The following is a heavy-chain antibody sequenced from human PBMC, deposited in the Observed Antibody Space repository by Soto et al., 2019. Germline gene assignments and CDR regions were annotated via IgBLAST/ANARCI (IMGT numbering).Heavy chain of an antibody. V-gene: IGHV3-7*01. CDR1: GFPFSNYW. D-gene: IGHD1-26*01. Sequence: EVQLVESGGGLVQPGGSLRFSCAASGFPFSNYWRSWVGRAPGKGLEWVANIKQDGSDKNYVAFVKGRFTISRDNAKNSLYLQMNSLTAEDTALYYCATGGSYYYYWGQGTLVTVSS. CDR2: IKQDGSDK. CDR3: ATGGSYYYY. J-gene: IGHJ4*02.